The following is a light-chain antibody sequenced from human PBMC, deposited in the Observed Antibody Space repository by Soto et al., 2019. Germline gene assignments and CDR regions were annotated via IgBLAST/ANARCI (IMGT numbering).Light chain of an antibody. J-gene: IGLJ2*01. CDR1: SSNIGSNY. Sequence: QSVLTQPPSASGTPGQRVTISCSGSSSNIGSNYVYWYQQLPGTAPKLLIYRNNQRPSGVPDRFSGSTSGTSASLAIGGLRSEDEADYYCSAWDDSLSGRVFGGGTQLTVL. CDR3: SAWDDSLSGRV. CDR2: RNN. V-gene: IGLV1-47*01.